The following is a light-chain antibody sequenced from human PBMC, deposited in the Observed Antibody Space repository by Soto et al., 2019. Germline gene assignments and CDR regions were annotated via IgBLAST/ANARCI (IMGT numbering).Light chain of an antibody. Sequence: QPVLTQPPSLSGAPGQNIIISCTGGGSNIGAGFDVHWYQQLPGTAPKLLIYGNTNRPSGVPDRFSGSKSGTSASLVITGLQAEDEADYYCQSYDTGLSGPVVFDGGTKLTVL. CDR2: GNT. CDR1: GSNIGAGFD. CDR3: QSYDTGLSGPVV. V-gene: IGLV1-40*01. J-gene: IGLJ2*01.